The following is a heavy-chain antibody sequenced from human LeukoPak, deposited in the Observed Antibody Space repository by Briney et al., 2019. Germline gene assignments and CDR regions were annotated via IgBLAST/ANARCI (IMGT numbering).Heavy chain of an antibody. CDR3: ARVAAVAVVYYYYMDV. D-gene: IGHD6-19*01. V-gene: IGHV3-21*01. CDR1: GFTFSSYS. CDR2: ISSSSYI. J-gene: IGHJ6*03. Sequence: GGSLRLSCAASGFTFSSYSMNWVRQAPGKGLEWVSSISSSSYIYYADSVKGRFTISRDNAKNSLYLQMNSLRAEDTAVYYCARVAAVAVVYYYYMDVWGKGTTVTVSS.